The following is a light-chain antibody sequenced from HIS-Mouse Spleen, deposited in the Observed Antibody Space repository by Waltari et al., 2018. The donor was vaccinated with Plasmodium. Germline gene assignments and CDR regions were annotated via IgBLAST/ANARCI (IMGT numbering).Light chain of an antibody. V-gene: IGLV2-14*03. CDR1: SSDVGGYNY. CDR2: DVS. CDR3: SSYTSSSTLV. Sequence: QSALTQPASVSGSPGQSITISCTGTSSDVGGYNYVSWYQQHPGKAPKLMIYDVSNRPSGVSNRCSGSKAGNPASLTISGLQAEDEADYYCSSYTSSSTLVFGGGTKLTVL. J-gene: IGLJ2*01.